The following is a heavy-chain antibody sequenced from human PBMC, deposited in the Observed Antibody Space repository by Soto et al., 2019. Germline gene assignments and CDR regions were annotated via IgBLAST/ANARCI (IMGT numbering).Heavy chain of an antibody. Sequence: GGSLRLSCAASGFTFSSYAMSWVRQAPGKGLEWVSAISGSGGSTYYADSVKGRFTISRDNSKNTLYLQMNSLRAEDTAVYYCAKSTMVRGVPYEYFQHWGQGTLVTVSS. D-gene: IGHD3-10*01. V-gene: IGHV3-23*01. CDR1: GFTFSSYA. J-gene: IGHJ1*01. CDR2: ISGSGGST. CDR3: AKSTMVRGVPYEYFQH.